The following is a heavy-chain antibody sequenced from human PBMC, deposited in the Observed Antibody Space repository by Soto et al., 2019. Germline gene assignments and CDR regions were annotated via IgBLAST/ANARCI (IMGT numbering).Heavy chain of an antibody. CDR2: IDPSDSYT. CDR1: GYSFTSYW. J-gene: IGHJ4*02. CDR3: ARHYYDSSGYYDPPGSFDY. Sequence: EVQLVQSGAEVKKPGESLRISCKGSGYSFTSYWISWVRQMPGKGLEWMGRIDPSDSYTNYSPSFQGHVTISADKSISTAYLQWSSLKASDTAMYYCARHYYDSSGYYDPPGSFDYWGQGTLVTVSS. V-gene: IGHV5-10-1*03. D-gene: IGHD3-22*01.